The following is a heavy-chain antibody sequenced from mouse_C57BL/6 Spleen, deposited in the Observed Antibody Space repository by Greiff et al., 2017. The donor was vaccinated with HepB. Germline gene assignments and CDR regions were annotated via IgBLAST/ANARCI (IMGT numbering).Heavy chain of an antibody. D-gene: IGHD1-1*01. V-gene: IGHV1-69*01. CDR1: GYTFTSYW. CDR2: IDPSDSYT. J-gene: IGHJ3*01. Sequence: QVQLQQPGAELVMPGASVKLSCKASGYTFTSYWMHWVKQRPGQGLEWIGEIDPSDSYTNYNQKFKGKSTLTVDKSSSTAYMQLSSLTSEDSAVYYCASHYCGGFAYWGQGTLVTVSA. CDR3: ASHYCGGFAY.